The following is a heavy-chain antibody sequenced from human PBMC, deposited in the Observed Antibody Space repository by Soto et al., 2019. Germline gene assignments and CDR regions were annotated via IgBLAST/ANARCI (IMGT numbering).Heavy chain of an antibody. CDR2: INHSGST. CDR3: ARGPHILTGYYIQNQNRYYFDY. Sequence: SETLSLTCAVYGGSFSGYYWSWIRQPPGKGLEWIGEINHSGSTNYNPSLKSRVTISVDTSKNQFSLKLSSVTAADTAVYYCARGPHILTGYYIQNQNRYYFDYWGQGTLVTVS. J-gene: IGHJ4*02. V-gene: IGHV4-34*01. D-gene: IGHD3-9*01. CDR1: GGSFSGYY.